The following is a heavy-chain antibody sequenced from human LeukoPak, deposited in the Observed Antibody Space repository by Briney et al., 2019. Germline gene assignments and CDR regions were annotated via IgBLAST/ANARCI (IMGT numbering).Heavy chain of an antibody. J-gene: IGHJ6*02. Sequence: SETLSLTCTVFSGSISNYYCTWIRQPPGRGLEWIWYIYYSGSSNYNPSLKSRVTISVDTSKNQFSLKLSSVTAADTAVYYCARGEATLGHFNYCRYGMDVWGQGTTVTVSS. V-gene: IGHV4-59*01. CDR1: SGSISNYY. CDR2: IYYSGSS. CDR3: ARGEATLGHFNYCRYGMDV. D-gene: IGHD3-3*02.